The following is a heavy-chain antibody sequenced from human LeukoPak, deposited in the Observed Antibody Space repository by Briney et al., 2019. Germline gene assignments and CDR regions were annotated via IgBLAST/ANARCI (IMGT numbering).Heavy chain of an antibody. CDR3: ARDNRGERTPGWGYGGFDI. CDR1: GYTFAKFY. CDR2: INPSGGTT. D-gene: IGHD3-16*01. J-gene: IGHJ3*02. Sequence: ASVTVSCKPSGYTFAKFYIHWVGQAPGQGREGMGIINPSGGTTSYAQKFQGRVSMTSDTSTSTVYMELSSLRSEDTAVYYCARDNRGERTPGWGYGGFDIWGQGTMVSVSS. V-gene: IGHV1-46*01.